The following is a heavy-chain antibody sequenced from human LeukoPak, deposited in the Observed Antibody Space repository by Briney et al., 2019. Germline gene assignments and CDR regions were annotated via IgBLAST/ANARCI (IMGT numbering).Heavy chain of an antibody. CDR1: GFTFSNAW. Sequence: GGSLRLSCAASGFTFSNAWMSSVRQAPGKGLEWGGRIKSKTDGGTTDYEGRVKGRLTISRDDANNTLYLQRNSLKAEDTGVYYCTTVHRRDPWGQGTLATVS. CDR2: IKSKTDGGTT. CDR3: TTVHRRDP. V-gene: IGHV3-15*01. J-gene: IGHJ5*02.